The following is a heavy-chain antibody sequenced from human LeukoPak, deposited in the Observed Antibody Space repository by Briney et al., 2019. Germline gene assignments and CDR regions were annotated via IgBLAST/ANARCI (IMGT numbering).Heavy chain of an antibody. D-gene: IGHD6-25*01. CDR2: IGLGSGDT. CDR3: VAERYSDGCCWFDP. J-gene: IGHJ5*02. CDR1: GLTFSSST. V-gene: IGHV1-58*01. Sequence: SVKVSCKTSGLTFSSSTVQWVRQARGQRLEWLGWIGLGSGDTKYAQRVQERLTLTRDMSTNTAYMELSSLRSEDTAVYYCVAERYSDGCCWFDPWGQGTLVTVSS.